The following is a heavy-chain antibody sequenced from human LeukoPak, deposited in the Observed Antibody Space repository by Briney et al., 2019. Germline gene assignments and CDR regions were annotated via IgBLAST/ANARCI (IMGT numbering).Heavy chain of an antibody. D-gene: IGHD6-19*01. J-gene: IGHJ4*02. Sequence: GGSLRLSCEASGFPFTSYAMHWVRQPPGKGLEWVSSISASGSGTFYTDSMNGRFTISRDNAKKTFFLQMKNLRPGDTALYYCAKGRDTSGRQNFDFWGQGTLVTVSS. CDR1: GFPFTSYA. V-gene: IGHV3-23*01. CDR2: ISASGSGT. CDR3: AKGRDTSGRQNFDF.